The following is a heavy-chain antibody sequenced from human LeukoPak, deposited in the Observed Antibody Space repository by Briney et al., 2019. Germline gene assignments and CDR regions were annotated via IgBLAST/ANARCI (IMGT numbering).Heavy chain of an antibody. J-gene: IGHJ6*03. CDR1: GFTFTSSA. Sequence: ASVKVSCKASGFTFTSSAMQWVRQAPGQGLEWMGGIIPIFGTANYAQKFQGRVTITADESTSTAYMELSSLRSEDTAVYYCARGGYCSSTSCYYYYYYRDVWGKGTTVTISS. D-gene: IGHD2-2*01. CDR2: IIPIFGTA. CDR3: ARGGYCSSTSCYYYYYYRDV. V-gene: IGHV1-69*13.